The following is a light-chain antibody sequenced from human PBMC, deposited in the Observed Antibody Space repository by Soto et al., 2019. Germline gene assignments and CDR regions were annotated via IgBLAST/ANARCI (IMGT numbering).Light chain of an antibody. CDR3: QHRSSWPGA. J-gene: IGKJ3*01. CDR1: QSVSSF. V-gene: IGKV3-11*01. Sequence: EVVLTQSPDTLSLSPGERATLSWRASQSVSSFLAWYQQKPGQAPRLLIYDASNRATGIPARFSGSGYGTDFNLTISSLETEDFAVYYCQHRSSWPGAFGPGTKVDIK. CDR2: DAS.